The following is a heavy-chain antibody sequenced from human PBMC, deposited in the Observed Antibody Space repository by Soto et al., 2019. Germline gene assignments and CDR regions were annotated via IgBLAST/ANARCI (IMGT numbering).Heavy chain of an antibody. CDR1: GGSISSYY. D-gene: IGHD5-12*01. CDR2: IYYSGST. Sequence: KPSETLSLTCTVSGGSISSYYWSWIRQPPGKGLEWIGYIYYSGSTNYNPSLKSRVTISVDTSKNQFSLKLSSVTAADTAVYYCARDIGGYDYWGQGTLVTVSS. J-gene: IGHJ4*02. CDR3: ARDIGGYDY. V-gene: IGHV4-59*01.